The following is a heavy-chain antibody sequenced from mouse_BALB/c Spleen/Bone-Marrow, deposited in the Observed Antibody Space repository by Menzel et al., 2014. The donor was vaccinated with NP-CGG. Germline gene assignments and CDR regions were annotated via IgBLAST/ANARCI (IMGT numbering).Heavy chain of an antibody. CDR2: IYPGSGST. CDR3: ANGVDY. V-gene: IGHV1-77*01. Sequence: QVQLQQSGPELVKPGASVKMSCKASGYTFTDYVISWVKQGTGQGLEWIGEIYPGSGSTYYNEKFKGKATLTADKSSNTAYMQLSSLTSEDSAVYFCANGVDYWGQGTTHTVSS. J-gene: IGHJ2*01. CDR1: GYTFTDYV.